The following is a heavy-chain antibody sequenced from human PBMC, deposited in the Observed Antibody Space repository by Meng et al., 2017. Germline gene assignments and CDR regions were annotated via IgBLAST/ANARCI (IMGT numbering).Heavy chain of an antibody. J-gene: IGHJ4*01. Sequence: GESLKISCAASGFTVSSNYMSWVRQAPGKGLEWVSVIYSGGSTYYADSVKGRFTISRDNSKNTLYLQMNSLRAEDTAVYYCARAGRSSGTYYFDYWGHGTLVTVSS. CDR2: IYSGGST. D-gene: IGHD6-19*01. CDR3: ARAGRSSGTYYFDY. V-gene: IGHV3-66*02. CDR1: GFTVSSNY.